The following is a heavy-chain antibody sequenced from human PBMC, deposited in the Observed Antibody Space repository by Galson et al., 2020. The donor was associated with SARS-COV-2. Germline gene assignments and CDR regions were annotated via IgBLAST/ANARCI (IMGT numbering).Heavy chain of an antibody. CDR3: AREGYFDNSGAFES. D-gene: IGHD3-22*01. CDR1: GASITSGDYT. Sequence: SETLSLTCTVFGASITSGDYTWGWIRQPPGKGLEWIATIYYDGSTYYNPSLKNRVTISVDPSKNQVSLKVSSVTAADTATYYCAREGYFDNSGAFESWGQGTTVTVSS. V-gene: IGHV4-39*07. CDR2: IYYDGST. J-gene: IGHJ3*02.